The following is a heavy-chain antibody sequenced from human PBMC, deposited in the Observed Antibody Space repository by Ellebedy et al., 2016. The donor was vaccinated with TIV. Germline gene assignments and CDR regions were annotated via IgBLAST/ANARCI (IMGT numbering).Heavy chain of an antibody. CDR2: VRTKAKSYAT. CDR1: GFTFSDSA. Sequence: GESLKISCAASGFTFSDSAMQWVRQASGKGLEWVARVRTKAKSYATQYSASLRGRFTISRDDSKNTEYLQMNSLETEDTAVYYCIRHVEYDRGYWGQGTVVAVSS. J-gene: IGHJ4*02. V-gene: IGHV3-73*01. D-gene: IGHD3-9*01. CDR3: IRHVEYDRGY.